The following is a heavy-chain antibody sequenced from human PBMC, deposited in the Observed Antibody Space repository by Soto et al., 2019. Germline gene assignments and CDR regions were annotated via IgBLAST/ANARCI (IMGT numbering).Heavy chain of an antibody. CDR1: CGSISSSNW. CDR2: IYHSGST. D-gene: IGHD1-20*01. Sequence: SETLSLTCAVSCGSISSSNWWSWVRQPPGKGLEWIGEIYHSGSTNYNPSLKSRVTISVDKSKNQFSLKLSSVTAADTAVYYCARVLILGGLGIGYGMDVWGQGTTVTVSS. CDR3: ARVLILGGLGIGYGMDV. V-gene: IGHV4-4*02. J-gene: IGHJ6*02.